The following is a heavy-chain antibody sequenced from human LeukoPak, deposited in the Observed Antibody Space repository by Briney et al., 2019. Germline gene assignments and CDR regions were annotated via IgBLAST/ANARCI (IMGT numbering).Heavy chain of an antibody. CDR2: MNPNSGNT. D-gene: IGHD4-17*01. Sequence: GASVKVSCKASGYTFTSYDINWVRQATGQGLEWMGWMNPNSGNTGYAQKFQGRVTMTRNTSISTAYMELSSLRSEDTAVYYCARLTVTTLGDTLVFDYWGQGTLVTVSS. CDR1: GYTFTSYD. CDR3: ARLTVTTLGDTLVFDY. V-gene: IGHV1-8*01. J-gene: IGHJ4*02.